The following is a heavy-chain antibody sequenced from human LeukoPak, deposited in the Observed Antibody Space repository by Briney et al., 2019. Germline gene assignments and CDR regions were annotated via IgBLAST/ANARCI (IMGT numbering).Heavy chain of an antibody. Sequence: PGGSLRLSCAASGFTFSSYGMHWVRQAPGKGLEWVAVIWYDGSNKYYADSVKGRFTISRDNSKNTLYLQMNSLRAEDTAVYYCAKDYGDSNYYYYYMDVWGKGTTVTVSS. D-gene: IGHD4-17*01. CDR2: IWYDGSNK. J-gene: IGHJ6*03. CDR3: AKDYGDSNYYYYYMDV. CDR1: GFTFSSYG. V-gene: IGHV3-33*06.